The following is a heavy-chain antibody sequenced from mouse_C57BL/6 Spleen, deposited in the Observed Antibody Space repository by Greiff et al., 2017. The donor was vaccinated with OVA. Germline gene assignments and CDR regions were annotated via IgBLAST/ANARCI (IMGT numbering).Heavy chain of an antibody. D-gene: IGHD1-1*01. CDR1: GYSFTDYN. CDR3: ARSGYGGSSPLYFDV. Sequence: LVESGPELVKPGASVKISCKASGYSFTDYNMNWVKQSNGKSLEWIGVINPNYGTTSYNQKFKGKATLTVDQSSSTAYMQLNSLTSEDSAVYYCARSGYGGSSPLYFDVWGTGTTVTVSS. J-gene: IGHJ1*03. V-gene: IGHV1-39*01. CDR2: INPNYGTT.